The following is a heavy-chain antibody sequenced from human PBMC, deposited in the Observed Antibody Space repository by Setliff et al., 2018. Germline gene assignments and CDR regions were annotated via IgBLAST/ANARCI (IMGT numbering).Heavy chain of an antibody. CDR2: IYYTGTT. V-gene: IGHV4-61*01. CDR3: ARVYGDETIDI. J-gene: IGHJ3*02. CDR1: VDSLISGHYY. D-gene: IGHD2-21*02. Sequence: SETLSLTCIVSVDSLISGHYYWSWVRQPPGKGLEWIGRIYYTGTTYYNPSLKSRITMSVDTSKKQFSLSLSSVTAADTAIYYCARVYGDETIDIWGQGKLVTVSS.